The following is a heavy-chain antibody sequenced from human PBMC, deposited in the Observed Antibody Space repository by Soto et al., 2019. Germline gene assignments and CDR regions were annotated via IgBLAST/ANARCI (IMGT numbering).Heavy chain of an antibody. J-gene: IGHJ4*02. V-gene: IGHV6-1*01. CDR2: TYYRSNWRH. CDR1: GDSVSSNTAA. D-gene: IGHD6-19*01. Sequence: QVHLQQSGPGLVKPSQTLSLTCAISGDSVSSNTAAWNWIRSSPSRGLEWLGRTYYRSNWRHDYAVSVKSRITVNPDTSKNHFSLQLNSVTPDDTAVYYCARGVAGSGFDLWGQGTLVTASS. CDR3: ARGVAGSGFDL.